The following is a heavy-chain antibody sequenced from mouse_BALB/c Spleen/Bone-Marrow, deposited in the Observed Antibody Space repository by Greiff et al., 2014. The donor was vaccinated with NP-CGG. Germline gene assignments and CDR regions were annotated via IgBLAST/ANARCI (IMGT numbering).Heavy chain of an antibody. D-gene: IGHD2-10*02. CDR1: GYTFTSYW. CDR3: TRQYGNYYAMDY. Sequence: QVQLKQSGAELVRPGASVKVSCKASGYTFTSYWVKWGKQRPGQGLEWIGNIYPSDSYTNYNQNFKDKATLTVDKSSSTAYMQLSSPTSEDSAVYYCTRQYGNYYAMDYWGQGTSVTVSS. J-gene: IGHJ4*01. V-gene: IGHV1S126*01. CDR2: IYPSDSYT.